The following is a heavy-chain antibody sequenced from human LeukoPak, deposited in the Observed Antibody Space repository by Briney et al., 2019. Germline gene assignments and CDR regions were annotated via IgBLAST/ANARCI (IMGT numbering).Heavy chain of an antibody. CDR2: ISAYNGNT. CDR3: ARDGIAAAGTGDYYYYYGMDV. V-gene: IGHV1-18*04. D-gene: IGHD6-13*01. J-gene: IGHJ6*04. CDR1: GYTFTSYG. Sequence: ASVKVSCKASGYTFTSYGISWVRQAPGQGLEWMGWISAYNGNTNYAQKLQGRVTMTTDTSTSTAYMELRSLRFDDTAVYYCARDGIAAAGTGDYYYYYGMDVWGKGTTVTVSS.